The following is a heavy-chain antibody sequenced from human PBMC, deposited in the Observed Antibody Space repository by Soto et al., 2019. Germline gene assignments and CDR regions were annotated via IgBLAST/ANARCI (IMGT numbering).Heavy chain of an antibody. V-gene: IGHV1-58*02. J-gene: IGHJ4*02. CDR3: AATDYDILTGSGY. Sequence: VKVSCKASGFTFTSSAMQWVRQARGQRLEWIGWIVVGSGNTNYAQKFQERVTITRDMSTSTAYMELSSLRSEDTAVYYCAATDYDILTGSGYWGQGTLVTVSS. CDR2: IVVGSGNT. D-gene: IGHD3-9*01. CDR1: GFTFTSSA.